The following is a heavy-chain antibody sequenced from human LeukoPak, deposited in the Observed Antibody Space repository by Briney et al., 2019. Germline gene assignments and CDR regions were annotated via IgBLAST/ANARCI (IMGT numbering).Heavy chain of an antibody. CDR3: ARDQITMVRGVISNWFDP. CDR1: GYTFTGYY. V-gene: IGHV1-2*02. Sequence: ASVKVSCKASGYTFTGYYMHWVRQAPGQGLEWMGWINPNSGGTNYAQKFQGRVTMTRDTSISTAHMELSRLRSDDTAVYYCARDQITMVRGVISNWFDPWGQGTLVTVSS. J-gene: IGHJ5*02. CDR2: INPNSGGT. D-gene: IGHD3-10*01.